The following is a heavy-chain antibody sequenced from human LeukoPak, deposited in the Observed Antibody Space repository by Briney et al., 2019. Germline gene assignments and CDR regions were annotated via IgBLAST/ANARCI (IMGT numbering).Heavy chain of an antibody. J-gene: IGHJ4*02. V-gene: IGHV3-23*01. D-gene: IGHD3-22*01. CDR2: ISGSGGST. CDR1: GFTFSSYA. CDR3: AKDLYYYDSSGYYPTFDY. Sequence: GGSLRLSCAASGFTFSSYAVSWVRQAPGKGLEWVSAISGSGGSTYYADSVKGRFTISRDNSKNTLYLQMNSLRAEDTAVYYCAKDLYYYDSSGYYPTFDYWGQGTLVTVSS.